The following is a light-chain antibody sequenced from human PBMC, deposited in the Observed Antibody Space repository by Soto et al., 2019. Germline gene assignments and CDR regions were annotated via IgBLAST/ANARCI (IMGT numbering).Light chain of an antibody. J-gene: IGLJ1*01. CDR2: DVS. CDR1: SSDVGAYNY. Sequence: QSVLTQPASVSGSPGQSITISCTGTSSDVGAYNYASWYQQHPGKAPKLMIYDVSNRPSGVSNRFSGSKSGNTASLTISGLQAEDEADYYCSSYTSSSTLLYVFGTGTKVTVL. CDR3: SSYTSSSTLLYV. V-gene: IGLV2-14*01.